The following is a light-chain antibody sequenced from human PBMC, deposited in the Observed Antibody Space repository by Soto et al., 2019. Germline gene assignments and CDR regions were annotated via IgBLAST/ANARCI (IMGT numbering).Light chain of an antibody. CDR3: LQHNTYPWT. V-gene: IGKV3-20*01. Sequence: EIVLTQSPGTLSLSPGERATLPCRASQSVSSSYLAWYQQKPGQAPRLLIYGASSRATGIPDRFSGSGSGTEFTLTISSLQPEDFATYYCLQHNTYPWTFGQGTKVDIK. CDR1: QSVSSSY. CDR2: GAS. J-gene: IGKJ1*01.